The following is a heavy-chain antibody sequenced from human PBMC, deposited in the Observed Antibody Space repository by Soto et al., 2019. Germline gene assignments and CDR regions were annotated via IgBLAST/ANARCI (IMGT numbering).Heavy chain of an antibody. D-gene: IGHD4-17*01. CDR2: ISSSSSYI. J-gene: IGHJ6*02. V-gene: IGHV3-21*01. Sequence: EVQLVESGGGLVKPGGSLRLSCAASGFTFSSYSMNWVRQAPGKGLEWVSSISSSSSYIYYADSVKGRFTISRDNAKNSLYLQMNSLRAEDTAVYYCARSDYGDYVHYYYGMDVWGQGTTVTVSS. CDR3: ARSDYGDYVHYYYGMDV. CDR1: GFTFSSYS.